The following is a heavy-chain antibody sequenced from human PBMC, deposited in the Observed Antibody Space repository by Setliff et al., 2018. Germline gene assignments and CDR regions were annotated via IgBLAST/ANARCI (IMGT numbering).Heavy chain of an antibody. J-gene: IGHJ4*02. D-gene: IGHD6-19*01. V-gene: IGHV1-46*01. CDR1: GYTFTSYY. Sequence: GASVKVSCKASGYTFTSYYMHWVRQAPGQGLEWMGIINPSGGSTSYAHKFQGRVTMTSDTSTSTAYMELRSLRSDDTAVYYCARVTIAVAGYFDFWGQGTLVTVSS. CDR2: INPSGGST. CDR3: ARVTIAVAGYFDF.